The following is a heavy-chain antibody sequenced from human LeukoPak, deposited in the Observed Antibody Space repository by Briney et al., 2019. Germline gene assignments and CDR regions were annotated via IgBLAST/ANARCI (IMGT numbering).Heavy chain of an antibody. Sequence: SETLSLTCTVSGGSISSYYWSWIRQPPGKGLEWIGYIYYSGSTNYNPSLKSRVTISVDTSKNQFSLKLSSVTAADTAVYYCARDANYYDSSGYTFNRFDPWGQGTLVTVSS. CDR3: ARDANYYDSSGYTFNRFDP. J-gene: IGHJ5*02. CDR1: GGSISSYY. D-gene: IGHD3-22*01. V-gene: IGHV4-59*01. CDR2: IYYSGST.